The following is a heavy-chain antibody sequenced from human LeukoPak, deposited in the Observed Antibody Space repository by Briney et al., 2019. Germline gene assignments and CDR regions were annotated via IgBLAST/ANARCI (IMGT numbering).Heavy chain of an antibody. V-gene: IGHV3-15*01. CDR2: IKSKTDGGTT. CDR3: ATHPGIMITFGGLIVAPGGR. Sequence: GGSLRLSCAASGFTFSNAWMSWVRQAPGKGLEWVGRIKSKTDGGTTDYAAPVKGRFTISIDDSKNTLYLQLNSLKTEDTAVYYCATHPGIMITFGGLIVAPGGRWGQGTLVAVSS. D-gene: IGHD3-16*02. J-gene: IGHJ4*02. CDR1: GFTFSNAW.